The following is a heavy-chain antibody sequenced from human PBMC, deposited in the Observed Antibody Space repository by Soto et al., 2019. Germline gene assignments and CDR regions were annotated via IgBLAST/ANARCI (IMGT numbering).Heavy chain of an antibody. J-gene: IGHJ5*02. CDR1: GYTFTSYD. Sequence: QVQLVQSGAEVKKPGASVKVSCKASGYTFTSYDINWVRQATGQGLEWMGWMNPNSGNTSYAQKFQGRVTMSRNTSISKAYMELSSLRSEDTAVYYWARGGYGSGGSCYYWFDPWGQGTLVTVSS. V-gene: IGHV1-8*01. CDR2: MNPNSGNT. CDR3: ARGGYGSGGSCYYWFDP. D-gene: IGHD2-15*01.